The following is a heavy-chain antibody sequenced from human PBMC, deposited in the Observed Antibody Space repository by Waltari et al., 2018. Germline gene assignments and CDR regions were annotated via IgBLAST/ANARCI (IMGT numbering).Heavy chain of an antibody. CDR3: ATDTSPPY. V-gene: IGHV1-69*01. J-gene: IGHJ4*02. Sequence: QVQLVQSGAEGKKPGSSVKVSCKAAGGTFGRFAISWVRQAAGEGLEWMGGIIPKIGASNYAQKFQGRVTITADDSTRIAYMEVSSLRFEDTAVYFCATDTSPPYWGQGTLVIVSS. CDR1: GGTFGRFA. CDR2: IIPKIGAS. D-gene: IGHD2-2*01.